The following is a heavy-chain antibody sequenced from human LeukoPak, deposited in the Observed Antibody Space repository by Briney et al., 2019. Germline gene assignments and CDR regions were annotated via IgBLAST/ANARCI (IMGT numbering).Heavy chain of an antibody. CDR1: GYSENFYG. J-gene: IGHJ5*02. Sequence: ASVKVSCKPSGYSENFYGITWVRQVAGQGLEWMGWISAQHGQTEYAPNSQDRVTMTTDTSTSTAYMELRSLRSDDTAVYYCARDASYYYASGGKNWFDPWGQGTLVTVSS. D-gene: IGHD3-10*01. V-gene: IGHV1-18*01. CDR3: ARDASYYYASGGKNWFDP. CDR2: ISAQHGQT.